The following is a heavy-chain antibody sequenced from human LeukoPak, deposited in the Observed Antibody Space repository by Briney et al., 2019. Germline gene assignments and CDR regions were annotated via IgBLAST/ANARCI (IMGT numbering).Heavy chain of an antibody. J-gene: IGHJ4*02. V-gene: IGHV3-64*01. CDR1: GFTFSSSA. CDR3: ASIAAAGGAADY. D-gene: IGHD6-13*01. CDR2: ISSNGGST. Sequence: GGSLRLSCAASGFTFSSSAMHWVRQAPGKGLEYVSAISSNGGSTYYANSVKGRFTISRDNSKNTLYLQMGSLRAEDMAVYYCASIAAAGGAADYWGQGTLVTVSS.